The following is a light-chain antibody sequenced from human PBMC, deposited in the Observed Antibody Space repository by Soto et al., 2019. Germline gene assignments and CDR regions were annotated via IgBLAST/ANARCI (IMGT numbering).Light chain of an antibody. CDR2: RNT. CDR1: SSNIGSAY. J-gene: IGLJ2*01. CDR3: AAWDDSLVV. V-gene: IGLV1-47*01. Sequence: QSVLTQPPSASGTPGQTVTISCSGSSSNIGSAYIYWYQHLPGTAPKLLIYRNTQRPSWVPDRFSAAKSGTSASLAISGLRSEDEADYYCAAWDDSLVVFGGGTQLTVL.